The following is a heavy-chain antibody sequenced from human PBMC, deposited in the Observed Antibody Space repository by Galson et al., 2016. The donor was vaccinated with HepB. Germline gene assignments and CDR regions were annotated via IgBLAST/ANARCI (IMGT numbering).Heavy chain of an antibody. CDR1: GYTFTSFS. CDR2: IDASDSFT. Sequence: QSGAEVKKPGESLRISCEASGYTFTSFSINWVRQMPGKGLEWMGKIDASDSFTKYSPSVQGHVTMSVDTSTNTAYLHWSRLRASDTAIYYCARRCAGSYDSSGVFTYRNNGGMDVWGQGTTVTVSS. CDR3: ARRCAGSYDSSGVFTYRNNGGMDV. V-gene: IGHV5-10-1*01. J-gene: IGHJ6*02. D-gene: IGHD3-22*01.